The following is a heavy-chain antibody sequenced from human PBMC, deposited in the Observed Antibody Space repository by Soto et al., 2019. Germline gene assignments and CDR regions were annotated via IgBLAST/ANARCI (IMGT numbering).Heavy chain of an antibody. J-gene: IGHJ5*02. V-gene: IGHV1-3*01. CDR3: ARVSLSGSYLNWFDP. CDR2: IKLCNGNT. CDR1: GYTFTYCS. D-gene: IGHD1-26*01. Sequence: ASVKVSCKASGYTFTYCSLHWVQQAPGQRLEWMGWIKLCNGNTKYSKKFQGRVTITRDTSASTAYMELSSLRSEDTAVYYCARVSLSGSYLNWFDPWGQGTLVTVSS.